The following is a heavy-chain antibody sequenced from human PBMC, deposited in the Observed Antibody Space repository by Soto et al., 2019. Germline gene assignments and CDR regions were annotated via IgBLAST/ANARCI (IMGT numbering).Heavy chain of an antibody. CDR3: ARDQGDYCSGGSCYSGYHFDY. J-gene: IGHJ4*02. D-gene: IGHD2-15*01. CDR2: IYYSGST. CDR1: GGSISSYY. Sequence: QVQLEESGPGLVKPSETLALTCTVSGGSISSYYWSWIRQPPGKGLEWIGYIYYSGSTNYNPSLKSRVTISVDTSKNQFSLKLSSVTAADTAVYYCARDQGDYCSGGSCYSGYHFDYWGQGALVTVSS. V-gene: IGHV4-59*01.